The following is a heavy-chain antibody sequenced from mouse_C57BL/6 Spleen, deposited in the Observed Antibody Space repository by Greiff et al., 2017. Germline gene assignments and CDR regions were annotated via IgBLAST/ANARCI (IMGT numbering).Heavy chain of an antibody. D-gene: IGHD4-1*01. V-gene: IGHV5-9*01. CDR2: ISGGGGNT. Sequence: EVKVEESGGGLVKPGGSLKLSCAASGFTFSSYTMSWVRQTPEKRLEWVATISGGGGNTYYPDSVKGRFTISRDNAKNTLYLQMSSLRSEDTALYYCARLGRGEYFEVWGTGTTVTVSS. CDR3: ARLGRGEYFEV. CDR1: GFTFSSYT. J-gene: IGHJ1*03.